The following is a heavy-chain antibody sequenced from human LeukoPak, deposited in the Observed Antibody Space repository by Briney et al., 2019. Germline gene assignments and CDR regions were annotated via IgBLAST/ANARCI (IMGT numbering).Heavy chain of an antibody. CDR1: GYTFTSYG. J-gene: IGHJ3*02. V-gene: IGHV1-18*01. CDR2: ISAYNGNT. CDR3: ARGQYYYGSGSSRAFDI. Sequence: WASVKVSCKASGYTFTSYGISWVRQAPGQGLEWMGWISAYNGNTNYAQKLQGRVTMTTDTSTSTAYMELRSLRSDDTAVYYCARGQYYYGSGSSRAFDIWGQGTMVTVSS. D-gene: IGHD3-10*01.